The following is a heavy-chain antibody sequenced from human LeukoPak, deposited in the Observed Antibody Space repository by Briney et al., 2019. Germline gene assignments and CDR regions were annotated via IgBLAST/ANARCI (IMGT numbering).Heavy chain of an antibody. CDR2: LIGDGGRT. CDR1: GFTFDDYA. CDR3: AKEGPIAVAGSFDY. D-gene: IGHD6-19*01. J-gene: IGHJ4*02. V-gene: IGHV3-43*02. Sequence: GGSLRLSCVASGFTFDDYAMHWVRHAPGKGLEWVSLLIGDGGRTFCADSVKGRFTTSRDNSKNSLYLQMNSLRTEDTALYYCAKEGPIAVAGSFDYWGQGTLVTVSS.